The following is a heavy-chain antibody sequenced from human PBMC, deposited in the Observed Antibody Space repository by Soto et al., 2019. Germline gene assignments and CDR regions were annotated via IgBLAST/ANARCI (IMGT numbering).Heavy chain of an antibody. J-gene: IGHJ6*02. CDR2: INAGNGKT. V-gene: IGHV1-3*01. CDR1: GYTFTSYT. CDR3: ARGREGCSGGSCYLVYYYYGMDV. D-gene: IGHD2-15*01. Sequence: ASVKVSCKASGYTFTSYTIHWVRQAPGQRPEWMGWINAGNGKTKYSPRIQDRVNITRDTSASTVYMELSSLKSEDTAVYYCARGREGCSGGSCYLVYYYYGMDVWGQGTTVTVSS.